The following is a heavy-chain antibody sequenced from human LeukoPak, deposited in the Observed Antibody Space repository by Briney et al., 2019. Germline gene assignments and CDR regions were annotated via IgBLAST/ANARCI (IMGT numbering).Heavy chain of an antibody. CDR1: GVTFTSYS. D-gene: IGHD3-22*01. V-gene: IGHV3-21*01. CDR2: ISSSRTYI. Sequence: GGSLRLSCAASGVTFTSYSVNWVRQVPGKGLEWVASISSSRTYIHYADSVKGRFTISRDNAKNSLYLDMNSLRAEDTAVCFCARDLFNSYCDTSGYSAFDYWGQGTLVTVSS. CDR3: ARDLFNSYCDTSGYSAFDY. J-gene: IGHJ4*02.